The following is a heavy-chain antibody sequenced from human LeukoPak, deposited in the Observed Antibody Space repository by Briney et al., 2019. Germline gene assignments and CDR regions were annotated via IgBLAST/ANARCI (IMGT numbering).Heavy chain of an antibody. V-gene: IGHV1-69*05. J-gene: IGHJ5*02. CDR1: GGTFSSYA. Sequence: SVKVSCKASGGTFSSYAISWVRQAPGQGLEWMGGIIPIFGTANYAQKFQGRVTITTDESTSTAYMELSSLRSEDMAVYYCARSALQDCSSTSCYISWFDPWGQGTLVTVSS. CDR3: ARSALQDCSSTSCYISWFDP. D-gene: IGHD2-2*02. CDR2: IIPIFGTA.